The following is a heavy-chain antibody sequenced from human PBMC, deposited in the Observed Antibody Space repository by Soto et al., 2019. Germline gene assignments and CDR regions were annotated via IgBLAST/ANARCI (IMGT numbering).Heavy chain of an antibody. CDR3: ARAAVTGVYYYYGMDC. D-gene: IGHD2-21*02. Sequence: SETLSLTCTVSGGSISSSSYYWGWIRQPPGKGLEWIGSIYYSGSTYYNPSLKSRVTISVDKSKNQFSLKLSSVTAADTAVYYCARAAVTGVYYYYGMDCWGQGTTVTVSS. J-gene: IGHJ6*02. CDR2: IYYSGST. CDR1: GGSISSSSYY. V-gene: IGHV4-39*07.